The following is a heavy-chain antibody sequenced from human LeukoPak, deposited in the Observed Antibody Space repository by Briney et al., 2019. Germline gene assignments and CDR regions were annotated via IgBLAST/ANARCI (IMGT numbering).Heavy chain of an antibody. CDR1: GGSFSGYY. J-gene: IGHJ6*03. CDR3: ARHPYYYGSGSYNYYYYYMDV. Sequence: SETLSLTCAVYGGSFSGYYWSWIRQPPGKGLEWIGEINHSGSINYNPSLKSRATISVDTSKNQFSLKLSSVTAADTAVYYCARHPYYYGSGSYNYYYYYMDVWGKGTTVTISS. CDR2: INHSGSI. D-gene: IGHD3-10*01. V-gene: IGHV4-34*01.